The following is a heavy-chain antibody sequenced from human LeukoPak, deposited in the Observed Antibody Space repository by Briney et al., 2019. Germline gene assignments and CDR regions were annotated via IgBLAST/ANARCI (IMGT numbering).Heavy chain of an antibody. CDR3: AKLGVSSSWYSAFDI. J-gene: IGHJ3*02. V-gene: IGHV3-9*01. CDR1: GFTFDDYA. Sequence: HPGGSLRLSCAASGFTFDDYAMHWVRQAPGKGLEWVSGISWNSGSIGYADSVKGRFTISRDNAKNSLYLQMNSLRAEDTALYYCAKLGVSSSWYSAFDIWGQGTMVTVSS. CDR2: ISWNSGSI. D-gene: IGHD6-13*01.